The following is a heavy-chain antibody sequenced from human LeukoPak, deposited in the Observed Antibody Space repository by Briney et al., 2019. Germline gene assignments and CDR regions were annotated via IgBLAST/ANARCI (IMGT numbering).Heavy chain of an antibody. J-gene: IGHJ4*02. CDR3: ARGMYSSTWPDY. D-gene: IGHD6-13*01. CDR1: GDSISSFY. V-gene: IGHV4-59*08. CDR2: IHYSGGT. Sequence: PSETLSLTCTVSGDSISSFYWSWIRQPPVKGLEWIGYIHYSGGTNYNPSLKSRVTISIDTSKNQLSLKLSSVTAADTAVYYCARGMYSSTWPDYWGQGTLVTVSS.